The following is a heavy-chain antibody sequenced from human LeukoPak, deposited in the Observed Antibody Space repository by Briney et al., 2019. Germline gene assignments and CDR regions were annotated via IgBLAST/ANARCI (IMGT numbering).Heavy chain of an antibody. J-gene: IGHJ4*02. CDR3: AKGTSSSCYSAPNY. CDR1: GFTFSSYW. D-gene: IGHD2-15*01. V-gene: IGHV3-23*01. Sequence: GGSLRLSRAASGFTFSSYWMNWVRQAPGKGLEWVSAICSNDNNTYYANSVKGRFTISRDNSKNTLSLQLNSLRAEDTAVYYCAKGTSSSCYSAPNYWGQGTLVTVSS. CDR2: ICSNDNNT.